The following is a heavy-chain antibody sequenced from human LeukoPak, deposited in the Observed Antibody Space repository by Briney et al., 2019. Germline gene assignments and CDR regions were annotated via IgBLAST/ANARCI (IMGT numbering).Heavy chain of an antibody. D-gene: IGHD2-2*01. V-gene: IGHV4-34*01. CDR1: GGSFSGYY. J-gene: IGHJ6*03. Sequence: SETLSLTCAVYGGSFSGYYWSWIRQPPGKGLEWIGEINHSGSTNYNPSLKSRVTISVDTSKNQFSLKLSSVTAADTAVYYCARVGPLGYCSSTSCCYYYYYYMDVWGKGTTVTVSS. CDR2: INHSGST. CDR3: ARVGPLGYCSSTSCCYYYYYYMDV.